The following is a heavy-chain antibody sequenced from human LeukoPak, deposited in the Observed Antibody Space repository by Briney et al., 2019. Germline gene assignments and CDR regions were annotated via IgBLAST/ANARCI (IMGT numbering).Heavy chain of an antibody. Sequence: ASVKVSCKASGYTFTDYYVHWVRQAPGQGLECMGWINPNSGATTYAQKFQGRVTMTRDTSISTAYMELSRLRSDDTAVYYCARTYYDFWSGYHSQNYYYYGMDVWGQGTTVTVSS. J-gene: IGHJ6*02. CDR1: GYTFTDYY. CDR2: INPNSGAT. V-gene: IGHV1-2*02. CDR3: ARTYYDFWSGYHSQNYYYYGMDV. D-gene: IGHD3-3*01.